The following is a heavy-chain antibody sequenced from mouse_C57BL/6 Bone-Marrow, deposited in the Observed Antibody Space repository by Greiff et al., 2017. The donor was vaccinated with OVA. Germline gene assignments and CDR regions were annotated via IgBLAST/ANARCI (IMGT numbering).Heavy chain of an antibody. Sequence: VQLQQSGPVLVKPGASVKMSCKASGYTFTDYYMNWVKQSHGKSLEWIGVINPYNGGTSYNPKFKGKATLTVDKSSSTAYMELTSLTSEDSAVYCRARSGTTVVASASYWYFDVWGTGTTVTVSS. J-gene: IGHJ1*03. CDR1: GYTFTDYY. CDR2: INPYNGGT. V-gene: IGHV1-19*01. D-gene: IGHD1-1*01. CDR3: ARSGTTVVASASYWYFDV.